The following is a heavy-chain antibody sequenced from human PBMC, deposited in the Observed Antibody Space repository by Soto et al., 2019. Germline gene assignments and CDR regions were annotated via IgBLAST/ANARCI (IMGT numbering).Heavy chain of an antibody. D-gene: IGHD6-13*01. CDR3: ARSRYSSSWYYFDY. CDR2: IYYSGST. J-gene: IGHJ4*02. Sequence: SETLSLTCTVSGGSISSYYWSWIRQPPGKGLEWIGYIYYSGSTNYNPSLKSRVTISVDTSKNQFSLKLSSVTAADTAVYYCARSRYSSSWYYFDYWGQRTLVTVSS. CDR1: GGSISSYY. V-gene: IGHV4-59*01.